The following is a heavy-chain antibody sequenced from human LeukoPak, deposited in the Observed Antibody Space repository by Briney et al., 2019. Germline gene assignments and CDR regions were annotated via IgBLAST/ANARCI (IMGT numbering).Heavy chain of an antibody. D-gene: IGHD4/OR15-4a*01. CDR3: ARRAGAYSHPYDY. CDR2: ISWNSDTI. V-gene: IGHV3-9*01. J-gene: IGHJ4*02. Sequence: PGGSLRLSCAVSGFTFDDYAMHWVRQVPGKGLEWVSGISWNSDTIDLADSVKGRLTISRDNAKNSLYLQMNRLRAEDTALYYCARRAGAYSHPYDYWGQGTLVTVSS. CDR1: GFTFDDYA.